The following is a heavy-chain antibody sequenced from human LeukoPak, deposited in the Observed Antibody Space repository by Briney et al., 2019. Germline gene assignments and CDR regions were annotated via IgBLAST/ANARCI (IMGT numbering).Heavy chain of an antibody. CDR3: ARGEVDCSTTSCYGGSDY. CDR2: ISGSGGST. CDR1: GFTFNIYA. Sequence: GGSLRLSCAASGFTFNIYAMSWVRQAPGKGLEWVSTISGSGGSTYYADSVKGRFTISRDNSKNTLCLQMNSLRAEDPAVYYCARGEVDCSTTSCYGGSDYWGQGTLVTVSS. V-gene: IGHV3-23*01. J-gene: IGHJ4*02. D-gene: IGHD2-2*01.